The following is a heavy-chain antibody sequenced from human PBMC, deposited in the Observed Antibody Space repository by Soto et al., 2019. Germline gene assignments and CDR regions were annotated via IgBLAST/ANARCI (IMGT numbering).Heavy chain of an antibody. D-gene: IGHD2-21*02. Sequence: ASVKVSCKASGYTFTSYAVHWVRRAPGQRLEWMGWINAGNGNTKYSQKFQGRVTITRDTSASTAYMELSSLRSEDTAVYYCARSIVVVTALDYWGQGTLVTVSS. CDR3: ARSIVVVTALDY. J-gene: IGHJ4*02. CDR1: GYTFTSYA. V-gene: IGHV1-3*01. CDR2: INAGNGNT.